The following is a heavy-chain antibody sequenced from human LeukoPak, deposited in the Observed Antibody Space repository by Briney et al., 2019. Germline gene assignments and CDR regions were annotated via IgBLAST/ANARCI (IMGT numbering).Heavy chain of an antibody. CDR1: GYTFTSYG. Sequence: ASVKASCKASGYTFTSYGISWVRQAPGQGLEWMGWISAYNGNTNYAQKLQGRVTMTTDTSTSTAYMELRSLRSDDTAVYYCARDLHYDFWSGYSNWFDPWGQGTLVTVSS. CDR2: ISAYNGNT. D-gene: IGHD3-3*01. V-gene: IGHV1-18*01. CDR3: ARDLHYDFWSGYSNWFDP. J-gene: IGHJ5*02.